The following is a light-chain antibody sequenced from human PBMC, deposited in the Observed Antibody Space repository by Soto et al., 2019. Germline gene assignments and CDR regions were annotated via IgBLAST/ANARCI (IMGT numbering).Light chain of an antibody. J-gene: IGKJ1*01. Sequence: IPITQYPSTLSGSVGDRVTITFRASQTISSWLAWYQQKPGKAPKLLIYKASTLKSGVPSRFSGSGSGTEFTLTISSLQPDDFATYYCQHYNSYSEAFGQGTKVDIK. CDR2: KAS. CDR1: QTISSW. CDR3: QHYNSYSEA. V-gene: IGKV1-5*03.